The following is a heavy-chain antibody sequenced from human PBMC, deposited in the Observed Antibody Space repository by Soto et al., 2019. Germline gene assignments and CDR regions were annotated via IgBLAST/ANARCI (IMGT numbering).Heavy chain of an antibody. J-gene: IGHJ5*02. CDR2: IIPMYGPA. V-gene: IGHV1-69*01. CDR3: ARVTSMVRGVIDNWFDP. CDR1: GGTFSSYA. D-gene: IGHD3-10*01. Sequence: QVPLVQSGAEVKKPGSSVTVSCKASGGTFSSYAIHWVRQAPGQGLEWMGGIIPMYGPAKYAQRIQGRVTITADESTTTVYMELTSLPSKDTAVYYCARVTSMVRGVIDNWFDPWGHGTLVTVPS.